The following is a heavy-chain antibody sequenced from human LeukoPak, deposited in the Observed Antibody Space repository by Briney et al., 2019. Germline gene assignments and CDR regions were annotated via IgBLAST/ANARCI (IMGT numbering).Heavy chain of an antibody. D-gene: IGHD3-22*01. CDR2: MKPNTGKT. J-gene: IGHJ6*02. CDR1: GYTFNNYD. V-gene: IGHV1-8*01. Sequence: ASVKASCKASGYTFNNYDINWLRQATGQGLEWMGWMKPNTGKTGYAQNFQGRVTMTSKTSISTAYMELSSLRSDDTAVYYCARSAEISGYWPKVVVDVWGQGTTVTVSS. CDR3: ARSAEISGYWPKVVVDV.